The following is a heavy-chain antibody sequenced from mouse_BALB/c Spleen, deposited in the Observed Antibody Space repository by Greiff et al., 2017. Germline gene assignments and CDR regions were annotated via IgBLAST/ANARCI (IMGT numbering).Heavy chain of an antibody. Sequence: EVKLVESGGGLVKPGGSLKLSCAASGFTFSSYAMSWVRQTPEKRLEWVATISSGGSYTYYPDSVKGRFTISRDNAKNTLYLQMSSLRSEDTAMYYCANYGNLCWFAYWGQGTLVTVSA. D-gene: IGHD2-1*01. CDR1: GFTFSSYA. V-gene: IGHV5-9-3*01. CDR3: ANYGNLCWFAY. J-gene: IGHJ3*01. CDR2: ISSGGSYT.